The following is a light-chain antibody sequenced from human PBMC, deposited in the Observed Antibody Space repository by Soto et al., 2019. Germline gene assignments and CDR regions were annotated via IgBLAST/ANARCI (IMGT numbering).Light chain of an antibody. CDR1: QGIRND. Sequence: DIQMTQSPSSLSASVGDRVTITCRASQGIRNDLGWYQQKPGKDPKRLIYEASSLHRGVPSRFSGRGTGTEFSLTISSLQPEAFATYYCLQHNTYPRTFGQGTNVDIK. CDR3: LQHNTYPRT. CDR2: EAS. J-gene: IGKJ1*01. V-gene: IGKV1-17*01.